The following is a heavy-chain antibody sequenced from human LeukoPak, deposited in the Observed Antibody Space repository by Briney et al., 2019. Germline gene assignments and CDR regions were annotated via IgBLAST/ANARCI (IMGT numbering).Heavy chain of an antibody. CDR2: INPNSGGT. CDR3: AGEKPYCSGSSCYASFDY. V-gene: IGHV1-2*02. CDR1: GYTFTGYY. D-gene: IGHD2-15*01. Sequence: ASVKVSCKASGYTFTGYYMHWVRQAPGQGLEWMGWINPNSGGTNYAQKFQGRGTMTRDTSISTAYMELSRLRSDDTAVYYCAGEKPYCSGSSCYASFDYWGQGTLVTVSS. J-gene: IGHJ4*02.